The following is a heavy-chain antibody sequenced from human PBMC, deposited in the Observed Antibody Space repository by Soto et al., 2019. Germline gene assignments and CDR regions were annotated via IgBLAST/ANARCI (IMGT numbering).Heavy chain of an antibody. Sequence: QVQLQESGPGLVKPSETLSLTCTVSGGSISSYYWSWIRQPPGKGLEWIGYIYYSGSTNYNPSLKSRATISVDTSKNPFSLKLSSVTAADTAVHYCARGYYGSGLPYYHGTDVWGQGTTVTVSS. CDR3: ARGYYGSGLPYYHGTDV. D-gene: IGHD3-10*01. J-gene: IGHJ6*02. V-gene: IGHV4-59*01. CDR2: IYYSGST. CDR1: GGSISSYY.